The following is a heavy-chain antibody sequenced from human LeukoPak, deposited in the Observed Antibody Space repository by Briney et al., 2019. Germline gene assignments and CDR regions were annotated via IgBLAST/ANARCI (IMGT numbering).Heavy chain of an antibody. CDR1: GGSISSSSYY. V-gene: IGHV4-39*07. J-gene: IGHJ3*02. Sequence: SETLSLTCTVSGGSISSSSYYWGWIRQPPGKGLEWIGSIYYSGSTYYNPSLKSRFTISVDTSKNQFSLKLSSVTAADTAVYYCARDGTAMVTAFDIWGQGTMVTVSS. D-gene: IGHD5-18*01. CDR2: IYYSGST. CDR3: ARDGTAMVTAFDI.